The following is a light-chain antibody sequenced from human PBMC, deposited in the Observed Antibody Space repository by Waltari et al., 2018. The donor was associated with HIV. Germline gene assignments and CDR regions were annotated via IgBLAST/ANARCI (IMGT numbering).Light chain of an antibody. CDR1: RSNLGPNT. CDR2: INK. V-gene: IGLV1-44*01. J-gene: IGLJ1*01. CDR3: ASWDDSLDGFYV. Sequence: QSVLTQPPSVSGPPRQRVTIPCSGSRSNLGPNTVTWYQVLPGTAPQLLIYINKQRPSGVPDRFSGSKSGTSASLAISGLQSEDEADYYCASWDDSLDGFYVFGTGTKVTVL.